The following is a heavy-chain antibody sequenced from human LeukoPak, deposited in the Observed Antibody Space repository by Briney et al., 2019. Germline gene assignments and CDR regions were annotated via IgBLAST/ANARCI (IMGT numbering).Heavy chain of an antibody. CDR2: ISSSSSYI. Sequence: GGSLRLSCAASGFTFSSYSMNWVRQAPGKGLEWVSSISSSSSYIYYADSVKGRFTISRDNAKNSLYLQMNSLRAEDTAVYYCARGDVSRLGMDVWGQGTTVTVSS. V-gene: IGHV3-21*01. D-gene: IGHD2-21*01. J-gene: IGHJ6*02. CDR1: GFTFSSYS. CDR3: ARGDVSRLGMDV.